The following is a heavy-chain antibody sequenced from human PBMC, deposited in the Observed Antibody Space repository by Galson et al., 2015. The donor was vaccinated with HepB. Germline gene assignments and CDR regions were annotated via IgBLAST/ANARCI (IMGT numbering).Heavy chain of an antibody. V-gene: IGHV3-30*18. CDR1: GFTFGSYG. CDR2: ISYDGSNK. Sequence: SLRLSCAASGFTFGSYGTHWVRQAPGKGLEWVAVISYDGSNKYYADSVKGRFTISRDNSKNTLYLQMNSLRAEDTAVYYCAKVCDEGVLLWFGEWNYGALPYYYGMDVWGQGTTVTVSS. D-gene: IGHD3-10*01. CDR3: AKVCDEGVLLWFGEWNYGALPYYYGMDV. J-gene: IGHJ6*02.